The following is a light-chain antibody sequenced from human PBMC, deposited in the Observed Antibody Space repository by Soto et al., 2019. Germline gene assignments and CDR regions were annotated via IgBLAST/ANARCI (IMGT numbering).Light chain of an antibody. CDR2: DNN. V-gene: IGLV1-51*01. Sequence: QSVLTQPPSVSAAPGQTVTMSCSGSSSNIGSNDVSWYQQCPGTAPKLLIYDNNKRPSGIPDRFSGSKSGTSATLGITGLQTGDEADYYCGTWDSSLSAVVFGGGTKVTVL. CDR3: GTWDSSLSAVV. CDR1: SSNIGSND. J-gene: IGLJ2*01.